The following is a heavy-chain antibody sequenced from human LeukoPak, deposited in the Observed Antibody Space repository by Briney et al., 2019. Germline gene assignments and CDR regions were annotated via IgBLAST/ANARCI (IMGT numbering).Heavy chain of an antibody. J-gene: IGHJ4*02. V-gene: IGHV3-7*01. CDR1: GFTFSSYW. CDR3: AGHDYVWGSYRSPLDY. Sequence: GGSLRLSCAASGFTFSSYWMSWVRQAPGKGLEWVANIKQDGSEKYYVDSVKGRFTISRDNAKNSLYLQMNGLRAEDTAVYYCAGHDYVWGSYRSPLDYWGQGTLVTVSS. CDR2: IKQDGSEK. D-gene: IGHD3-16*02.